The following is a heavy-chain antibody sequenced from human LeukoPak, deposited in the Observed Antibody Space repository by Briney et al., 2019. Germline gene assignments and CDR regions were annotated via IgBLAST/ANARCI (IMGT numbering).Heavy chain of an antibody. Sequence: GGSLRLSCAVSEISITTTYMSWVRQAPEKGLEWVALIYSGGGTSYGDSVKGRFTISKDNSQNSLYLQMDSLTAEDTAMYYCATVGVSVPGRRAAFEFWGQGTLAIVSS. CDR3: ATVGVSVPGRRAAFEF. CDR1: EISITTTY. J-gene: IGHJ4*02. CDR2: IYSGGGT. V-gene: IGHV3-53*01. D-gene: IGHD3-10*02.